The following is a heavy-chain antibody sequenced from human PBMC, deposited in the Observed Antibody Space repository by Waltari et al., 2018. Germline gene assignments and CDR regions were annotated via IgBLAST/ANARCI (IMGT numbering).Heavy chain of an antibody. CDR3: ARGPRTWIQLWLGGQQLVNWYFDL. CDR1: GFTFSSYS. J-gene: IGHJ2*01. D-gene: IGHD5-18*01. CDR2: ISSSSSYI. V-gene: IGHV3-21*01. Sequence: ESGGGLVKPGGSLRLSCAASGFTFSSYSMNWVRQAPGKGLEWVSSISSSSSYIYYADSVKGRFTISRDNAKNSLYLQMNSLRAEDTAVYYCARGPRTWIQLWLGGQQLVNWYFDLWGRGTLVTVSS.